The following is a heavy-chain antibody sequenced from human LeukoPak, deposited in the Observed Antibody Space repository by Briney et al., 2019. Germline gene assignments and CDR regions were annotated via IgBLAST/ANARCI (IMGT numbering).Heavy chain of an antibody. CDR1: GGSISSGGYY. Sequence: SETLSPTCTVSGGSISSGGYYWSWIRQHPGKGLEWIGYIYYSGSTYYNPSLKSRVTISVDTSKNQFSLKLSSVTAADTAVYYCVRNSEWLHYFDYWGQGTLVTVSS. J-gene: IGHJ4*02. CDR2: IYYSGST. CDR3: VRNSEWLHYFDY. V-gene: IGHV4-31*03. D-gene: IGHD3-3*01.